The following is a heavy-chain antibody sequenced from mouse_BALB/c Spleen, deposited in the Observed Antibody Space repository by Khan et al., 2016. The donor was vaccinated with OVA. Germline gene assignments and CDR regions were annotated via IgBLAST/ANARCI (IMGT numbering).Heavy chain of an antibody. CDR1: GYSITSDYA. CDR2: ISSSGSP. Sequence: EVQLQESGPGLVKPSQSLSLTCTVTGYSITSDYAWNWIRQFPGNKLEWMGYISSSGSPSYNPSLKSRIPITRDTSKNQFFLQLKSVTTEDKATYYCARSRYYSYGYAFDYWGRGTSVTVSS. J-gene: IGHJ4*01. D-gene: IGHD2-14*01. CDR3: ARSRYYSYGYAFDY. V-gene: IGHV3-2*02.